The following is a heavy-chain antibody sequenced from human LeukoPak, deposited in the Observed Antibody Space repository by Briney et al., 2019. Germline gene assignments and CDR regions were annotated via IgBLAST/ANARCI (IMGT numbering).Heavy chain of an antibody. D-gene: IGHD3-10*01. J-gene: IGHJ6*02. CDR1: GFTVSSNY. Sequence: GGSLRLSCAASGFTVSSNYMSWVRQAPGKGLEWVSVIYSGGRTYYADSVKGRFTISRDNSTNTLYLQMNGLRAEDTAVYFCARDPDYYGMDVWGQGTTVTVSS. V-gene: IGHV3-53*01. CDR3: ARDPDYYGMDV. CDR2: IYSGGRT.